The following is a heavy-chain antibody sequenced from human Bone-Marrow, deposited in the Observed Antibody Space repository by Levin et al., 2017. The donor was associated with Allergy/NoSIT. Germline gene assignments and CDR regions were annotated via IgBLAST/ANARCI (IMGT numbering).Heavy chain of an antibody. J-gene: IGHJ6*02. CDR2: ISTLNGNT. Sequence: ASVKVSCKTSGYTFDTYGITWVRQAPGQGLQWMGWISTLNGNTFYAPNLQDRLIMTTDASTGTAFMELRSLTSADTAVYYCARDDLFLVPSGLDVWGQGTTVTVSS. CDR1: GYTFDTYG. D-gene: IGHD3-10*01. CDR3: ARDDLFLVPSGLDV. V-gene: IGHV1-18*01.